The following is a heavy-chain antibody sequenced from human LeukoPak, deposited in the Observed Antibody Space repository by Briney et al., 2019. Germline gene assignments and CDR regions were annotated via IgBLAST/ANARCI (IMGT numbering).Heavy chain of an antibody. CDR2: IYYSGST. V-gene: IGHV4-39*01. CDR1: GVSISSSTYY. CDR3: ARAFSSSSFYFNY. J-gene: IGHJ4*02. Sequence: SETLSLTCTVSGVSISSSTYYWGWIRQPPGKGLEWIGSIYYSGSTYYNQSLNSRVTISVDTSKNQFSLKLSSVTAADTAVYYCARAFSSSSFYFNYWGQGTLVTVSS. D-gene: IGHD6-6*01.